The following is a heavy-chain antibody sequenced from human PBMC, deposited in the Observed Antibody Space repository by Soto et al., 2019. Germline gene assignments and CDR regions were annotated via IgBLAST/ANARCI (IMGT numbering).Heavy chain of an antibody. CDR1: GYTFTSYD. V-gene: IGHV1-8*01. Sequence: QVQLVQSGAEVKKPGASVKVSCKASGYTFTSYDINWVRQATGQGLEWMGWMNPNSGNTGYAQKFQGRVTTTGTTSMSTAYMELSSLRSEDTAVYYCARWPDGYYYYGMDVWGQGTTVTVSS. CDR2: MNPNSGNT. CDR3: ARWPDGYYYYGMDV. J-gene: IGHJ6*02.